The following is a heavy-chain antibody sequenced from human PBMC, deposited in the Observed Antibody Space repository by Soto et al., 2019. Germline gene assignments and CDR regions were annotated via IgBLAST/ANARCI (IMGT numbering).Heavy chain of an antibody. CDR3: ARDIAVDLDY. CDR1: GFTFSIFS. J-gene: IGHJ4*02. Sequence: VPLVESGGGLVQPGGSLRLSCAASGFTFSIFSMNWVRQAPGRGLEWVSYISSSGDTIHYADSVKGRFTISRDNAKNSLYLQMDSLRAEDTAVYYCARDIAVDLDYWGQGTLVTVSS. CDR2: ISSSGDTI. V-gene: IGHV3-48*01. D-gene: IGHD6-19*01.